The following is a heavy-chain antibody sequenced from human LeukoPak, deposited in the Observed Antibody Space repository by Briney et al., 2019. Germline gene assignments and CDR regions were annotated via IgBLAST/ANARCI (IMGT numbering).Heavy chain of an antibody. CDR3: ARHYKVKNFDY. D-gene: IGHD3-10*01. Sequence: SETLSLTCSVSGGSINSRNHYWGWIRQPPGKGLEWIASIYSSGATYYNPSLKSRVIISVDTSKNQISLKLSSVTASDTAVYYCARHYKVKNFDYWGQGTLVTVSS. CDR2: IYSSGAT. J-gene: IGHJ4*02. V-gene: IGHV4-39*01. CDR1: GGSINSRNHY.